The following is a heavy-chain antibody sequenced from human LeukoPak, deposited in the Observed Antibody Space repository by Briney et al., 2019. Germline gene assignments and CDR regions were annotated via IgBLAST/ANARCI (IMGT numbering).Heavy chain of an antibody. CDR2: ISYNGAST. V-gene: IGHV3-23*01. CDR3: ARRTGGTKDY. J-gene: IGHJ4*02. Sequence: PGGSLRLSCVVSGSTFGNVVMSWDRQAPGKGLEWVSAISYNGASTDYADSVRGRFAISRDNSKNTLYLQMHSLRAEDTAVYYCARRTGGTKDYWGQGTRVAVSS. CDR1: GSTFGNVV. D-gene: IGHD7-27*01.